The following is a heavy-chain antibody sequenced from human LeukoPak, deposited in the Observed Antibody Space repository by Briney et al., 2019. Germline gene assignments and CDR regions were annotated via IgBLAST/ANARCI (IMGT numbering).Heavy chain of an antibody. J-gene: IGHJ6*02. CDR1: GGTFSSYA. CDR3: ARVPEYSYGIYYYYGMDV. V-gene: IGHV1-69*13. D-gene: IGHD5-18*01. Sequence: SVTVSCTASGGTFSSYAISWVRQAPGQGLEWMGGIIPIFGTANYAQKFQGRVTITADESTSTAYMELSSLRSEDTAAYYCARVPEYSYGIYYYYGMDVWGQGTTVTVSS. CDR2: IIPIFGTA.